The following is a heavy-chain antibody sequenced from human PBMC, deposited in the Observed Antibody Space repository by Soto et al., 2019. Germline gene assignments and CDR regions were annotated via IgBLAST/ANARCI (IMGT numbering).Heavy chain of an antibody. CDR2: ISRSSGTI. Sequence: GGSLRLSCAASGFTFSNYNMNWVRQAPGKGLEWVSYISRSSGTIYYADSVKGRFTISRDNAKNSLYLQMNSLRDEDTAVYYCARTRYFEQGATNFDYWGQGTLVTVSS. D-gene: IGHD1-26*01. CDR3: ARTRYFEQGATNFDY. CDR1: GFTFSNYN. J-gene: IGHJ4*02. V-gene: IGHV3-48*02.